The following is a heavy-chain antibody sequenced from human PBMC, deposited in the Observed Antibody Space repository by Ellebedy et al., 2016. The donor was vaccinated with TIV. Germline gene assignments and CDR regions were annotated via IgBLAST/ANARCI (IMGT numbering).Heavy chain of an antibody. V-gene: IGHV4-39*01. CDR3: ARLGGQQLSRCYFDY. CDR2: IYYSGST. D-gene: IGHD6-13*01. CDR1: GGAISRSSYY. Sequence: SETLSLTCSVSGGAISRSSYYWGWIRQPPGKGLEWIGSIYYSGSTYYNPSLKSRVTISVDTSKNQFSLKLSSVTAAGTAVYYCARLGGQQLSRCYFDYWGQGTLVTVSS. J-gene: IGHJ4*02.